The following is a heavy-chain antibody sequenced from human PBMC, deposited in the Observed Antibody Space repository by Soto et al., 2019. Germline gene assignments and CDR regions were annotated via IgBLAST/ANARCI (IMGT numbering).Heavy chain of an antibody. CDR3: ARGGIAHCSGGSCPNYYYYGMDV. CDR1: GFTFSDYY. CDR2: ISSSGSTI. J-gene: IGHJ6*02. D-gene: IGHD2-15*01. Sequence: GGSLRLSCAASGFTFSDYYMSWIRQAPGKGLEWVSYISSSGSTIYYADSVKGRFTISRDNAKNSLYLQMNSLRAEDTAVYYCARGGIAHCSGGSCPNYYYYGMDVWGQGTTVTVSS. V-gene: IGHV3-11*01.